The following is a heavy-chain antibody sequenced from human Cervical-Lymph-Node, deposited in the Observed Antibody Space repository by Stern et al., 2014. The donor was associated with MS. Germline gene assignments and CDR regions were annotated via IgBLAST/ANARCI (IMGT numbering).Heavy chain of an antibody. J-gene: IGHJ4*02. CDR3: ARDRWGSHDIGGTYYRY. CDR1: GYTFTSYG. D-gene: IGHD3-22*01. V-gene: IGHV1-18*01. CDR2: VSTYNGGT. Sequence: QLVQSGAEVKKPGASVKVSCETSGYTFTSYGISWIRQVPGQGLEWMGWVSTYNGGTTFSQKFQGRVPMTTDSSTNSVYMELRSLRSDDTAVYFCARDRWGSHDIGGTYYRYWGQGTPITVSS.